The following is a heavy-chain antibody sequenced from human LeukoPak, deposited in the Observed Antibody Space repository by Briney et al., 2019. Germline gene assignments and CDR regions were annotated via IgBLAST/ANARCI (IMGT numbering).Heavy chain of an antibody. CDR3: ATGPYNAFEM. J-gene: IGHJ3*02. D-gene: IGHD2-2*02. Sequence: HTGVSLRLSCAASGFTFRDLWMHWVRQARGRGLVWVSRVKGDGISTLYADFVEGRFTISRDNARNTLYLQMNSLRADDTALYYCATGPYNAFEMWGQGTMVTVSS. CDR1: GFTFRDLW. CDR2: VKGDGIST. V-gene: IGHV3-74*01.